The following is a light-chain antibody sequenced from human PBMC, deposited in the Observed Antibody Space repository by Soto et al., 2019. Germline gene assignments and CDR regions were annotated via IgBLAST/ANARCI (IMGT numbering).Light chain of an antibody. Sequence: EIVLTQSPGTLSLSPGERATLSCRASQSVTTNYLAWYQQKPGQAPRLLIYGASSRATGIPDRFSGSGSGTDFTLTSSRLEPEDFVVYYCQHYGTSSRTFGQGTKVEIK. CDR2: GAS. V-gene: IGKV3-20*01. CDR1: QSVTTNY. J-gene: IGKJ1*01. CDR3: QHYGTSSRT.